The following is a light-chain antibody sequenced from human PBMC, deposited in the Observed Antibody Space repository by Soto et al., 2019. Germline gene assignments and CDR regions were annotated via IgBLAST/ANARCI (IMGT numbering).Light chain of an antibody. Sequence: IQMTQSPSSLAASVGARVTITCRASQSISSYLNWYQQKPGKAPKLLIYAASSLQSGVPSRFSGGGSGTDFTLTISSLQPEDFATYYCQQSYSTPRTFGQGTKVDIK. CDR3: QQSYSTPRT. J-gene: IGKJ1*01. CDR2: AAS. CDR1: QSISSY. V-gene: IGKV1-39*01.